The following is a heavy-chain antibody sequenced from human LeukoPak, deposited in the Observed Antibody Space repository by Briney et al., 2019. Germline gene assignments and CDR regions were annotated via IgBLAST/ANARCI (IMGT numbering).Heavy chain of an antibody. V-gene: IGHV1-18*01. CDR2: ISAYNGNT. D-gene: IGHD3-3*01. Sequence: ASVKVSCKASGYTFTSDGISWVRQAPGQGLEWMGWISAYNGNTDYAQKLQGRVTMTTDTSTSTAYMELRSLRSDDTAVYYCATPSYYDFWSGYSAFDIWGQGTMVTVSS. J-gene: IGHJ3*02. CDR1: GYTFTSDG. CDR3: ATPSYYDFWSGYSAFDI.